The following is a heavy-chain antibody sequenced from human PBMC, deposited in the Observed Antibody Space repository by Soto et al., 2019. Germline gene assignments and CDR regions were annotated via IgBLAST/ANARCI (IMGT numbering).Heavy chain of an antibody. Sequence: PSEILSLTCTVSCGSISSYYWSWIRQPPGKGLEWIGYIYYSGSTNYNPSLKSRVTISVDTSKNQFSLKLSSVTAADTAVYYCARYTVDRYYFDYWGQGTLVTVSS. CDR3: ARYTVDRYYFDY. CDR1: CGSISSYY. CDR2: IYYSGST. J-gene: IGHJ4*02. V-gene: IGHV4-59*01. D-gene: IGHD3-22*01.